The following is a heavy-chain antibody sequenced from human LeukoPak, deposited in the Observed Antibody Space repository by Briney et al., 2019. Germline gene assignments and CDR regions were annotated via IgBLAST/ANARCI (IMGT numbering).Heavy chain of an antibody. D-gene: IGHD6-6*01. V-gene: IGHV4-4*09. Sequence: SETLSLTCTVSGGSISSYYWSWIRQPPGKGLEWIGYIYTSGSTNYNPSLKSRVTISVDTSKNQFSLKLSSVTAADTAVYYCAIPPPYSSSSDYYYYMDVWGKGTTVTVSS. CDR2: IYTSGST. J-gene: IGHJ6*03. CDR1: GGSISSYY. CDR3: AIPPPYSSSSDYYYYMDV.